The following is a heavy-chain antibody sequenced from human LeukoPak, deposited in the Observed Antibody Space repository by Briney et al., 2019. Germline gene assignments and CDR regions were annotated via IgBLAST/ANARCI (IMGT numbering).Heavy chain of an antibody. CDR3: ARVRIAARPDLPYYYYGMDV. CDR1: GYTFTGYY. CDR2: INPNSGGT. V-gene: IGHV1-2*02. J-gene: IGHJ6*02. D-gene: IGHD6-6*01. Sequence: PLASVKVSCKASGYTFTGYYMHWVRQAPGQGLEWMGWINPNSGGTNYAQKFQGRVTMTRDTSISTAYMELSRLRSDDTAVYYCARVRIAARPDLPYYYYGMDVWGQGTTVTVSS.